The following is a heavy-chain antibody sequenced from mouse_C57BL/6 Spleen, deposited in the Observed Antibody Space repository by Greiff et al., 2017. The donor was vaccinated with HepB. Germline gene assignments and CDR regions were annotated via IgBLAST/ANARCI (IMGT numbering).Heavy chain of an antibody. D-gene: IGHD2-2*01. CDR3: ARSKVVTRYYAMDY. J-gene: IGHJ4*01. CDR1: GYTFTDYA. Sequence: LVESGPELVRPGVSVKISCKGSGYTFTDYAMHWVKQSHAKSLEWIGVISTYYGDASYNQKFKDKATMTVDKSSSTAYMELARLTSEDSAVYYCARSKVVTRYYAMDYWGQGTSVTVSS. V-gene: IGHV1-67*01. CDR2: ISTYYGDA.